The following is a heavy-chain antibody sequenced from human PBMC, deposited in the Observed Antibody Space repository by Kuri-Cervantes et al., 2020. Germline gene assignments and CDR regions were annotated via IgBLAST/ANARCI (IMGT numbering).Heavy chain of an antibody. CDR1: GFTFDDYA. V-gene: IGHV3-9*01. CDR3: ARDWEAARVFDY. D-gene: IGHD6-6*01. CDR2: ISWNSGSI. J-gene: IGHJ4*02. Sequence: TCAASGFTFDDYAMHWVRQAPGKGLEWVSGISWNSGSIGYADSVKGRFTISRDNAKNSLYLQMNSLRDEDTAVYYCARDWEAARVFDYWGQGTLVTVSS.